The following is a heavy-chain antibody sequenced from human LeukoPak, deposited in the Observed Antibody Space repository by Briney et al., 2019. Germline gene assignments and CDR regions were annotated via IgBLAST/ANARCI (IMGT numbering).Heavy chain of an antibody. V-gene: IGHV3-48*03. J-gene: IGHJ4*02. D-gene: IGHD4-23*01. CDR2: ITGRSSYT. Sequence: GGSLRLSCAASGFTFSSYEMNWVRQAPGKGLEWVSYITGRSSYTNYGDSVKGRFTISRDNAKNSLYLQMNSLRVEDTAVYYCARDGYGGNPFDYWGQGSLVTVSS. CDR1: GFTFSSYE. CDR3: ARDGYGGNPFDY.